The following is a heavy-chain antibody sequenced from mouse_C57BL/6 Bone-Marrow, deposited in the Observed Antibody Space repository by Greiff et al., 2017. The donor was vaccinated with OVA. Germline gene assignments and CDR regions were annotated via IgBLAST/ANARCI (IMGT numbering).Heavy chain of an antibody. CDR1: GYTFTSYT. V-gene: IGHV1-4*01. CDR2: INPSSGYT. D-gene: IGHD4-1*01. J-gene: IGHJ2*01. Sequence: VQLQESGAELARPGASVKMSCKASGYTFTSYTMHWVKQRPGQGLEWIGYINPSSGYTKYNQKFKDKATLTADKSSSTAYMQLSSLTSEDSAVYYCARDWYFDYWGQGTTLTVSS. CDR3: ARDWYFDY.